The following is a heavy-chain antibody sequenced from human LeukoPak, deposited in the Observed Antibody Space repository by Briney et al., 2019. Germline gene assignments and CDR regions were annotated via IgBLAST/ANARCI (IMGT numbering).Heavy chain of an antibody. V-gene: IGHV4-4*07. CDR1: GGSLSSYY. J-gene: IGHJ4*02. CDR2: IYTSGST. Sequence: SETLSLTCTVPGGSLSSYYWSWIRQPAGKGLEWIGRIYTSGSTNYTPSLKSRVTMSVDTSKNQFSLKLSSVTAADTAVYYCARAPDFWSGYTFDYWGQGNLVTVSS. CDR3: ARAPDFWSGYTFDY. D-gene: IGHD3-3*01.